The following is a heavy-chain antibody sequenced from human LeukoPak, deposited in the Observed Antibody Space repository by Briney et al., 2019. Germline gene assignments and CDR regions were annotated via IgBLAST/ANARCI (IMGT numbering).Heavy chain of an antibody. Sequence: GGSLRLSCAASGLTFSSYGMHWVRQAPGKGLEWVAVIWYDGSNKYYADSVRGRFTISRDNSKNTLYLQMNSLRAEDTAVYYCASYGDYVDYWGQGTLVTVSS. CDR2: IWYDGSNK. J-gene: IGHJ4*02. D-gene: IGHD4-17*01. CDR3: ASYGDYVDY. CDR1: GLTFSSYG. V-gene: IGHV3-33*01.